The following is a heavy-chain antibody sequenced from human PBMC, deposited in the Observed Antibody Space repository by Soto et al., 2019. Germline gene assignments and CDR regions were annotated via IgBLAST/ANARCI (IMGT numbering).Heavy chain of an antibody. CDR3: ARALAVAKHNWFDP. CDR1: GYTFTSYG. CDR2: ISAYNGNT. J-gene: IGHJ5*02. Sequence: GASVKVSCKASGYTFTSYGISWVRQAPGQGLEWMGWISAYNGNTNYAQKLQGRVTMTTDTSTSTAYMELRSLRSDDTAVYYCARALAVAKHNWFDPWGQGTLVTVSS. V-gene: IGHV1-18*01. D-gene: IGHD6-19*01.